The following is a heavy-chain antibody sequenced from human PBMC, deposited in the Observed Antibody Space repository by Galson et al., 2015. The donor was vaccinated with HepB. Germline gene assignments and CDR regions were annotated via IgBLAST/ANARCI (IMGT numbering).Heavy chain of an antibody. J-gene: IGHJ6*02. CDR2: INPNSGGT. CDR3: ARADYDKYYDFWSGYLGPGYYYYGMDV. V-gene: IGHV1-2*02. CDR1: GYTFTGYY. Sequence: SVKVSCKASGYTFTGYYMHWVRQAPGQGLEWMGWINPNSGGTNYAQKFQGRVTMTRDTSISTAYMELSRLRSDDTAVYYCARADYDKYYDFWSGYLGPGYYYYGMDVWGQGTTVTVSS. D-gene: IGHD3-3*01.